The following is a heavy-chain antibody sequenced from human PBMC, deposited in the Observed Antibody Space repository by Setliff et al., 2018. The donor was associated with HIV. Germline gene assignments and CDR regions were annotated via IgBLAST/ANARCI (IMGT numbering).Heavy chain of an antibody. Sequence: SVKVSCKASGGAFSGYALSWVRQAPGQGLEWMGGLIPILGIAQYAQKFHGRVTISADTSTTTAYLEVSSRRSKDTAVYYCAKGYYHDSRGYPTGPAFDIWGQGTMVTVSS. CDR1: GGAFSGYA. J-gene: IGHJ3*02. V-gene: IGHV1-69*10. CDR2: LIPILGIA. D-gene: IGHD3-22*01. CDR3: AKGYYHDSRGYPTGPAFDI.